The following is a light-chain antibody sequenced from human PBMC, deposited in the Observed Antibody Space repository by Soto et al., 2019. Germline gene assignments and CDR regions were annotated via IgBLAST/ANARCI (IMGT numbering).Light chain of an antibody. CDR2: GAS. Sequence: EIVLTQSPGTLSLSPGERANLFCRASQSVSSYLAWYQQKPGQAPRLLIYGASSRATGIPDRFSGSGSGTDFTLTISRLEPEDFAVYYCQQYGSPSRTFGQGTKVEIK. CDR3: QQYGSPSRT. CDR1: QSVSSY. V-gene: IGKV3-20*01. J-gene: IGKJ1*01.